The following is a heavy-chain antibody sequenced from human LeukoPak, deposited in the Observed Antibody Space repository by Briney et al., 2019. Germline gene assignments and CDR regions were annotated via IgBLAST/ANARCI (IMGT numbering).Heavy chain of an antibody. J-gene: IGHJ5*02. CDR1: GYSISSGYY. CDR2: MYHSGST. D-gene: IGHD3-22*01. Sequence: SETLSLTCAVSGYSISSGYYWGWVRQPPGKGLEWIGSMYHSGSTYYNPSLKSRVTISLDTSKNQFSLKLTSVTAADTAVYYCARDKVRGIHYDRNWFDPWGQGTLVTVSS. V-gene: IGHV4-38-2*02. CDR3: ARDKVRGIHYDRNWFDP.